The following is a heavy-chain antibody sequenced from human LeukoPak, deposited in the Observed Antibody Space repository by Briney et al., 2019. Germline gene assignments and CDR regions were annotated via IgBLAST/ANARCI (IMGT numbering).Heavy chain of an antibody. CDR3: ARRRYSVYDFDY. Sequence: GGSLRLSCAASGFTFSSYTMNWVRQALGQGLEWVSTISDPHSGSQTHYADSVKGRFTISRDDSQNTVYLQMNSLRAEDTAVYYCARRRYSVYDFDYWGQGTLVTVSS. V-gene: IGHV3-23*01. CDR1: GFTFSSYT. D-gene: IGHD5/OR15-5a*01. CDR2: ISDPHSGSQT. J-gene: IGHJ4*02.